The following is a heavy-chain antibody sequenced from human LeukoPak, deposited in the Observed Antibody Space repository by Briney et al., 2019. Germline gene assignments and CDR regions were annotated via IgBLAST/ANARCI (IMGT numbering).Heavy chain of an antibody. CDR3: AKDGRDGDYVRYFDY. Sequence: GGSLRLSCAASGFTFSSYSMNWVRQSPGKGLEWISSVSNNDAIFYADSVKGRFTISRDNARNSLYLQMFSLRVEDTAVYYCAKDGRDGDYVRYFDYWGQGTLVTVSS. CDR2: VSNNDAI. J-gene: IGHJ4*02. D-gene: IGHD4-17*01. CDR1: GFTFSSYS. V-gene: IGHV3-21*04.